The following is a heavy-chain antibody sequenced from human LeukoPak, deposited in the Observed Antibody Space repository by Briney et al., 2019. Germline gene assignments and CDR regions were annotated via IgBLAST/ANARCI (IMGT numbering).Heavy chain of an antibody. CDR3: ARRIGSFPRGGEFDP. CDR1: GGSISSYY. J-gene: IGHJ5*02. V-gene: IGHV4-59*01. Sequence: PSETLSLTCTVSGGSISSYYWSWIRQPPGKGLEWIGYIYYSGSTNYNPSLKSRVTISVDTSKNQFSLKLSSVTAADTAVYYCARRIGSFPRGGEFDPWGQGTLVTVSS. D-gene: IGHD3-10*01. CDR2: IYYSGST.